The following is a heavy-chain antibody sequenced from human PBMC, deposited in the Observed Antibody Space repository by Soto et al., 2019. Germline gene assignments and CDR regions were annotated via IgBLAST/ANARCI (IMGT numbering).Heavy chain of an antibody. CDR2: ISSSSSYI. CDR3: ARDQPGYSYGYGLGY. V-gene: IGHV3-21*01. J-gene: IGHJ4*02. CDR1: GFTFSSYS. D-gene: IGHD5-18*01. Sequence: EVQLVESGGGLVKPGGSLRLSCAASGFTFSSYSMNWVRQAPGKGLEWVSSISSSSSYIYYADSVKGRVTIFRDNAKNSLYLQRNSLRAEDTAVYYCARDQPGYSYGYGLGYWGQGTLVTVSS.